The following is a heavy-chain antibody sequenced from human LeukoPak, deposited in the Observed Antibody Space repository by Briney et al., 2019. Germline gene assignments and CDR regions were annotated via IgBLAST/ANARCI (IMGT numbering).Heavy chain of an antibody. D-gene: IGHD1/OR15-1a*01. CDR2: INQDESTK. CDR1: GVSFSNSW. Sequence: PGGSLRLSCAATGVSFSNSWMTWVRQAPGKGPEWLANINQDESTKNYVYAVEGRFTISRDNDKNSLFLQMNSLRAEDTAVYYCTRDFAFQQFDYWGQGTLVTVSS. CDR3: TRDFAFQQFDY. J-gene: IGHJ4*02. V-gene: IGHV3-7*01.